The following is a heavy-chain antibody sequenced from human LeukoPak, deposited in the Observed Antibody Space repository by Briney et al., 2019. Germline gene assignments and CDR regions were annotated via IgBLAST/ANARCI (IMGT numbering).Heavy chain of an antibody. D-gene: IGHD2-2*01. V-gene: IGHV3-48*04. J-gene: IGHJ5*02. Sequence: PGGSLRLSCAASGFTFSSCSMNWVRQAPGKGLEWVSYISYSSSNKYYADSVKGRFTSSRDNAKNSLNLQMNSLRAEDTAVYYCATSSNAPGNHWGQGTLVTVSS. CDR1: GFTFSSCS. CDR3: ATSSNAPGNH. CDR2: ISYSSSNK.